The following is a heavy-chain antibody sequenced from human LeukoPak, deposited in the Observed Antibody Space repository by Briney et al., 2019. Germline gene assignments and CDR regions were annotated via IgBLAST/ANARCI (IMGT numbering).Heavy chain of an antibody. CDR2: IYSSGST. J-gene: IGHJ4*02. Sequence: SETLSLTCTVSSGSISSGTYYWSWIRQPAGKGLGWIGLIYSSGSTNYNPSLKSRVTISVDTSKNQFSLKLSSVTAADTAVYYCAKERDDSSGWSFTYYFDYWGQGTLVTVSS. D-gene: IGHD6-19*01. CDR3: AKERDDSSGWSFTYYFDY. CDR1: SGSISSGTYY. V-gene: IGHV4-61*02.